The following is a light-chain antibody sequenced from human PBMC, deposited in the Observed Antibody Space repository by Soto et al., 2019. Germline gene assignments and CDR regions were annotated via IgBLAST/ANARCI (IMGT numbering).Light chain of an antibody. CDR2: GAS. CDR1: QSVSSN. CDR3: QQYNNWPWT. J-gene: IGKJ1*01. Sequence: EIVMTQSPATLSVSPGERATLSCRASQSVSSNLACYQQKPGQAPRLLIYGASTRATGIPARFSGSGSGTEFTLTLSSLQSEDFAVYYCQQYNNWPWTFGQGTKVEIK. V-gene: IGKV3-15*01.